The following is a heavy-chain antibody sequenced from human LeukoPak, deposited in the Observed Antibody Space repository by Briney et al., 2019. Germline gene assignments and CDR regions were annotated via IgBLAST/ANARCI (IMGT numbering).Heavy chain of an antibody. CDR1: GLTFDTYG. CDR3: ARAWEHTVIIPTAIRQYYFYYYMDV. Sequence: GGSLRLSCTVSGLTFDTYGMSWVRQAPGKGLEWVSAISASGSNTHYADSVKGRFTISRNNAKNSLYLQMNSLRAEDTAVYYCARAWEHTVIIPTAIRQYYFYYYMDVWGKGTTVTVSS. J-gene: IGHJ6*03. CDR2: ISASGSNT. D-gene: IGHD2-2*02. V-gene: IGHV3-23*01.